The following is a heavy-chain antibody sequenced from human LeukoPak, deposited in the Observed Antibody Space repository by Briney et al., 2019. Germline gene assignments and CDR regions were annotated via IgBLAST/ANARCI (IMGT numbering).Heavy chain of an antibody. D-gene: IGHD1-26*01. J-gene: IGHJ4*02. CDR3: AREGATHPGTKCDY. V-gene: IGHV1-18*01. Sequence: ASVKVSCKASGYTFTTYGIIWVRQAPGQGLEWMGWISAYNGNTNYAQKLQGRVTMTTDTSTSTAYMELRSLRSDDTAVYYCAREGATHPGTKCDYWGQGTLVTVSS. CDR2: ISAYNGNT. CDR1: GYTFTTYG.